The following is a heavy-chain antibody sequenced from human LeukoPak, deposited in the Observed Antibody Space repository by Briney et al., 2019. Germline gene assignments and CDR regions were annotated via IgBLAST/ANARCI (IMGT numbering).Heavy chain of an antibody. D-gene: IGHD3-9*01. J-gene: IGHJ6*02. V-gene: IGHV4-39*01. CDR3: ARQSYILTGYYMRPGEVYYYGMDV. CDR1: GGSISSSSYY. Sequence: SETLSLTCTVSGGSISSSSYYWGWIRQPPGKGLEWIVSIYYSGSTYYNPSLKSRVTISVDTSKNQFSLKLSSVTAADTAVYYCARQSYILTGYYMRPGEVYYYGMDVWGQGTTVTVSS. CDR2: IYYSGST.